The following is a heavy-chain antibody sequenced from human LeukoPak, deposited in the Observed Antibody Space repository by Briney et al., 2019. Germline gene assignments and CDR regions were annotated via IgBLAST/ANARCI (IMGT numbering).Heavy chain of an antibody. J-gene: IGHJ5*02. V-gene: IGHV3-7*01. Sequence: GGSLRLSCAASGFTFSNYWMSWVRQAPGKGLEWVANIRPDGNDKYYVESVRGRFTISRDNAQNSLYLQLSSLRGDDSGVYYCGRWGITAALDRWGQGTLVTVSS. CDR1: GFTFSNYW. CDR2: IRPDGNDK. D-gene: IGHD1-20*01. CDR3: GRWGITAALDR.